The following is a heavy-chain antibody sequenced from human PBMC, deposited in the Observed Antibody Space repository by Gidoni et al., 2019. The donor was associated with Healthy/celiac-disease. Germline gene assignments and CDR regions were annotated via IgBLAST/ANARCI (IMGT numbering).Heavy chain of an antibody. V-gene: IGHV4-34*01. D-gene: IGHD3-10*01. CDR3: ARSLVRGKAYFDY. CDR1: GGSFSGYY. Sequence: QVQLQQWGAGLLKPSETLSLTCAVYGGSFSGYYWSWIRQPPGKGLEGIGEINHSGSTNYNPSLKSRVTISVDTSKNQFSLKLSSVTAADTAVYYCARSLVRGKAYFDYWGQGTLVTVSS. J-gene: IGHJ4*02. CDR2: INHSGST.